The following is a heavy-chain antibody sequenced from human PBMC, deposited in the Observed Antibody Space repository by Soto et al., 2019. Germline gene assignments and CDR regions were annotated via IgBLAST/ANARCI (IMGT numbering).Heavy chain of an antibody. J-gene: IGHJ6*02. V-gene: IGHV5-10-1*01. D-gene: IGHD4-4*01. CDR2: IDPSDSYT. Sequence: GESLKISCKGSGYSFTSYWISWVRQMPGKGLEWMGRIDPSDSYTNYSPSFQGHVTISADKSISTAYLQWSSLKASDTAMYYRGTVTTRMVDYYYGMDVWGQGTTVTVSS. CDR3: GTVTTRMVDYYYGMDV. CDR1: GYSFTSYW.